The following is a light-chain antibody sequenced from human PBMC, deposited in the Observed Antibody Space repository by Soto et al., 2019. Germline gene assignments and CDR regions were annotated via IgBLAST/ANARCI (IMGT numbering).Light chain of an antibody. CDR2: ATS. Sequence: EVVLTQSPGTLSLSPGERATLSCRASHSVSSNFLAWYQKKPGQAPRLLIYATSIRATGIPDRFSASASGTDFTLTINRLEPEDFAVYYCQQYGNSPTMYTFGQGTKLEIK. CDR3: QQYGNSPTMYT. J-gene: IGKJ2*01. V-gene: IGKV3-20*01. CDR1: HSVSSNF.